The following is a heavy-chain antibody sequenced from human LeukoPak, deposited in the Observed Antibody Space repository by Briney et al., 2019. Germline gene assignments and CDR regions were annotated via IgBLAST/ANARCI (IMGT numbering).Heavy chain of an antibody. Sequence: PGGSLRLSCAVSGFTFSSYSMNWVRQAPGKGLEWVSSISSSSSYIYYADSVKGRFTISRDNAKNSLYLQMNSLRAEDTAVYYCARDFAPSYFDYWGQGTLVTVSS. CDR3: ARDFAPSYFDY. CDR1: GFTFSSYS. J-gene: IGHJ4*02. CDR2: ISSSSSYI. V-gene: IGHV3-21*01.